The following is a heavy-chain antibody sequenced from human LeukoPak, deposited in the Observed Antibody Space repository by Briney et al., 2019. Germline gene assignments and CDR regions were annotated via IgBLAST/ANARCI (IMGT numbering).Heavy chain of an antibody. CDR3: ANGASVTTFDY. D-gene: IGHD4-17*01. J-gene: IGHJ4*02. CDR2: IGGSGDTT. Sequence: GGSLRLSCAASGFTFSSYSMNWVRQAPGKGLEWVSGIGGSGDTTYYRDSVKGRFTISRDTSKNTLYLQMNNLRAEDTAVYYCANGASVTTFDYWGQGTLVTVSS. V-gene: IGHV3-23*01. CDR1: GFTFSSYS.